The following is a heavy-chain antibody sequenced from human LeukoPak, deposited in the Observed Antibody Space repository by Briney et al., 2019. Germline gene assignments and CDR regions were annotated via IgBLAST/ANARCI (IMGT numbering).Heavy chain of an antibody. CDR1: GDSISSHY. J-gene: IGHJ4*02. D-gene: IGHD2/OR15-2a*01. CDR2: INYSGSA. V-gene: IGHV4-59*11. Sequence: SETLSLTCIVSGDSISSHYWHWIRQPPGKSMDWIGYINYSGSADYNSSLKSRVTISVDTSKNQFSLKVTSVTAADTAVYYCARGLLYAGENWGQGTLVTVSS. CDR3: ARGLLYAGEN.